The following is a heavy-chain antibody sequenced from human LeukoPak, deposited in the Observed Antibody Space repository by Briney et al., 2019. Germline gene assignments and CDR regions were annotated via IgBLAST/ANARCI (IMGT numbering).Heavy chain of an antibody. CDR1: GFTVSSNY. V-gene: IGHV3-53*01. J-gene: IGHJ6*04. D-gene: IGHD3-10*01. Sequence: GGSLRLSCAASGFTVSSNYMSWVCQAPGKGLEWVSVIYSGGSTYYADSVKGRFTISRDNSKNTLYLQMNSLRAEDTAVYYCASSYGSGSYYYYYYYGMDVWGKGTTVTVSS. CDR2: IYSGGST. CDR3: ASSYGSGSYYYYYYYGMDV.